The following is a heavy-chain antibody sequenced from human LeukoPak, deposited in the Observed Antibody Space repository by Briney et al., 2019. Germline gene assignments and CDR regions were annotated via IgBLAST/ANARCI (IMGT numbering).Heavy chain of an antibody. J-gene: IGHJ4*02. CDR3: ARDFRLDS. CDR2: ISTSGST. V-gene: IGHV4-4*07. CDR1: GASISSFY. Sequence: SGTLSLTCTVSGASISSFYWSWVRQAAGKGLEWIGRISTSGSTTYSPSLGSRVSMSVDPSKKQFSLEVTSVTAADTAVYYCARDFRLDSWGQGTLVIVSS.